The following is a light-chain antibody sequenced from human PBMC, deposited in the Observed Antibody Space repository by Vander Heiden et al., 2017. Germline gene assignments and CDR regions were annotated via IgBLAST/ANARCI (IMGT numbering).Light chain of an antibody. V-gene: IGLV2-14*03. CDR3: SSYVNDDTRV. CDR2: NVN. J-gene: IGLJ1*01. CDR1: RRDVGNYNY. Sequence: QSALPPPASVSGSPGQSITSSCTGTRRDVGNYNYVSWYQQHPGKAPKLLIYNVNSRPSEVSNRFSGSKSGNTASLTISGLQTDDEADYYCSSYVNDDTRVFGTGTTVTV.